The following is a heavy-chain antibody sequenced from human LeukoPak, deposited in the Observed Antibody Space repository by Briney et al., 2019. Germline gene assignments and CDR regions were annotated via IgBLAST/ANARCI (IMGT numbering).Heavy chain of an antibody. D-gene: IGHD3-9*01. J-gene: IGHJ4*02. CDR3: TTDYAGAYDILTGYSDY. CDR1: GFTFSNAW. Sequence: GGSLRLSCAASGFTFSNAWMSWVRQAPGKGLEWVGRIKSKTDGGTTDYAAPVKGRFTISRDDSNNTLYLQMNSLKTEDTAVYYCTTDYAGAYDILTGYSDYWGQGTLVTVSS. V-gene: IGHV3-15*01. CDR2: IKSKTDGGTT.